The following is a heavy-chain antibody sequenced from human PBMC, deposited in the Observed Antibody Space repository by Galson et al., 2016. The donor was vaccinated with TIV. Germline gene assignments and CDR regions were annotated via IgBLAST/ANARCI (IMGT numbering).Heavy chain of an antibody. V-gene: IGHV1-69*06. CDR2: IIPLCGTT. J-gene: IGHJ4*02. CDR3: AREPTYYYDSGRVY. D-gene: IGHD3-22*01. Sequence: SVKVSCKASGGLFGGYAISWVRQAPGQGLEWMGRIIPLCGTTDYAQQFPGRVTFTADTSTSTMYMELSSLRIDATAIYFCAREPTYYYDSGRVYWGQGTLVTVSA. CDR1: GGLFGGYA.